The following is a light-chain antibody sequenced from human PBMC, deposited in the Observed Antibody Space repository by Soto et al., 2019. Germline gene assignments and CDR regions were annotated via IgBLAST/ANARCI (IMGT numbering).Light chain of an antibody. Sequence: QSVLTQPPSVSGAPGQRVTISCTGSSANIGAGYDVNWYQQLPGTAPKLLVYGNNNRPSGVPDRFSGSKSGTSASLAVTGLQAEDEADYYCQSYDSGLSAYVFGTGTKVTVL. CDR3: QSYDSGLSAYV. CDR2: GNN. CDR1: SANIGAGYD. V-gene: IGLV1-40*01. J-gene: IGLJ1*01.